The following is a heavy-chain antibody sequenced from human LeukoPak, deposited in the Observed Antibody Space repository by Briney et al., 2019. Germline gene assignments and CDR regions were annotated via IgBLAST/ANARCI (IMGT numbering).Heavy chain of an antibody. V-gene: IGHV4-39*01. CDR2: VYYIGST. D-gene: IGHD6-19*01. Sequence: SETLSLTCTVSGGSVSSSNYFWGWVRQPPGEGLEWIASVYYIGSTYYNPSLKSRVSISMDTSKNQLSLRLNSVTAADTAVYFCARHPAYRSGWYWYFDLWGRGTLVTVSS. CDR3: ARHPAYRSGWYWYFDL. J-gene: IGHJ2*01. CDR1: GGSVSSSNYF.